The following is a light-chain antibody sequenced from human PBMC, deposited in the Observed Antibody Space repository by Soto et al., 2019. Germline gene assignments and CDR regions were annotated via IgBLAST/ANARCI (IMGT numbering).Light chain of an antibody. J-gene: IGKJ1*01. CDR1: QGISTW. Sequence: HMTHYRSSVSASLGYRVTITCRASQGISTWLAWYQQKAGKAPNLLIYGASNLHSGVPSRFSGSGSGTEFTLTVSRLQPEDDATYYSQHWSFGQGTKVDI. CDR3: QHWS. V-gene: IGKV1-12*01. CDR2: GAS.